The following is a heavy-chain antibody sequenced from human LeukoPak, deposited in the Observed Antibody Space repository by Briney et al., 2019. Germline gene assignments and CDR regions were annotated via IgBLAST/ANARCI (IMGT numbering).Heavy chain of an antibody. Sequence: KPSETLSLTCAVSAYSVNSGYYWVWIRQPPGKGLEWIGSIYHTGSAYYDPSLKSRVTISVDTSKNQFSLNLTSVTAADTAVYYCARGLGSGTLWGQGTMVTLSS. J-gene: IGHJ3*01. CDR2: IYHTGSA. V-gene: IGHV4-38-2*01. CDR3: ARGLGSGTL. D-gene: IGHD3-10*01. CDR1: AYSVNSGYY.